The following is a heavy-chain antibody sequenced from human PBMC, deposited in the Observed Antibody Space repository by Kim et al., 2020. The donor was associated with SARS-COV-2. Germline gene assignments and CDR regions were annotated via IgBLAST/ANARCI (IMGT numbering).Heavy chain of an antibody. V-gene: IGHV5-51*01. J-gene: IGHJ4*02. Sequence: SPSFQGQVTFSADKSINTAYLQWSSLKASDTAMYYCARQGPEDTAGFDYWGQGTLVTVSS. CDR3: ARQGPEDTAGFDY. D-gene: IGHD5-18*01.